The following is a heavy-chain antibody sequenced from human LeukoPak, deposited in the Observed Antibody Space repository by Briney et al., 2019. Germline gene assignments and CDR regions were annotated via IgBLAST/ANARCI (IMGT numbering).Heavy chain of an antibody. J-gene: IGHJ6*03. CDR3: ASEAGYSYGYYYYMDV. CDR1: AGSISSISYD. D-gene: IGHD5-18*01. V-gene: IGHV4-39*01. CDR2: VYYSGST. Sequence: PSETMSLTCTVSAGSISSISYDWGWIRQPPGKGREWIASVYYSGSTHYNPSLKTRVTKSVDRSKNQFSRKLSSVTAADTAVDYCASEAGYSYGYYYYMDVWGKGTTVTVSS.